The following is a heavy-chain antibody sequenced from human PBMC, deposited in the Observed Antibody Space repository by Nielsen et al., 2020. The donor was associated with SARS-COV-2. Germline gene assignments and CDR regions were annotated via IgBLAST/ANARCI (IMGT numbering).Heavy chain of an antibody. CDR3: ARDRVLGNPYWYFDL. Sequence: GESLKISCAASGFTFSDYYMSWIRPAPGKGLEWVSYISRSSSYTNYADSVKGRFTISRDNAKNSLYLQMNSLRAEDTAVYYCARDRVLGNPYWYFDLWGRGTLVTVSS. CDR1: GFTFSDYY. CDR2: ISRSSSYT. J-gene: IGHJ2*01. D-gene: IGHD2-8*02. V-gene: IGHV3-11*05.